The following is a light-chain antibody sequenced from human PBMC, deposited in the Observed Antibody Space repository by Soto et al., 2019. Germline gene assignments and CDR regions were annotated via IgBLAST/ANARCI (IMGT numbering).Light chain of an antibody. CDR1: QPIRTW. V-gene: IGKV1-5*01. CDR3: HQDNYYRPT. J-gene: IGKJ1*01. CDR2: DAS. Sequence: IQVTQSPSTLCASVGDRVTITCRASQPIRTWLAWSPEKPGKAPKLLIYDASSLEGGVPSRFSGSRSGTEFTLTISSLQPDDFATYYCHQDNYYRPTFGQGTKVDI.